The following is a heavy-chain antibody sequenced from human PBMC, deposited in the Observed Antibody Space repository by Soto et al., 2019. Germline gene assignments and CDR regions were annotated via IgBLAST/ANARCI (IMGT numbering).Heavy chain of an antibody. Sequence: SETLSLTCAVYGGSFSGYYWSWIRQPPGKGLEWIGEINHSGSTNYNPSLKSRVTISVDTSKNQFSLKLSSVTAEDTAVYYCARDNQWLQDYWGQGTLVTVSS. CDR2: INHSGST. J-gene: IGHJ4*02. D-gene: IGHD6-19*01. V-gene: IGHV4-34*01. CDR1: GGSFSGYY. CDR3: ARDNQWLQDY.